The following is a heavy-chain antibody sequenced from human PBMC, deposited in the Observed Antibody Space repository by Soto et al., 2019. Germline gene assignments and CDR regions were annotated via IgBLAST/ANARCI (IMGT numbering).Heavy chain of an antibody. CDR3: ARGTLYGDYVPFDY. CDR2: INAGNGNT. CDR1: GYTFTSYA. Sequence: QVQLVQSGAEVKKPGASVKVSCKASGYTFTSYAMHWVRQAPGQRLEWMGWINAGNGNTKYSQKFQGRVTITRDTAASTAYMELSSLRSEETAVYYCARGTLYGDYVPFDYWGQGTLVTVSS. J-gene: IGHJ4*02. V-gene: IGHV1-3*01. D-gene: IGHD4-17*01.